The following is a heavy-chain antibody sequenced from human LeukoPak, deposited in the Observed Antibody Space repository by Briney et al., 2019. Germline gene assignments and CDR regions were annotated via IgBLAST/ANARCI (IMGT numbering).Heavy chain of an antibody. J-gene: IGHJ6*02. Sequence: SETLSLTCTVSGGSVSSGDTYWSWIRQPPGKGLEWIGSIYYSGSTYYNPSLKSRVTISVDTSKNQFSLKLSSVTAADTAVYYCARVKVVPAGTSYYYYGMDVWGQGTTVTVSS. V-gene: IGHV4-30-4*01. D-gene: IGHD2-2*01. CDR3: ARVKVVPAGTSYYYYGMDV. CDR1: GGSVSSGDTY. CDR2: IYYSGST.